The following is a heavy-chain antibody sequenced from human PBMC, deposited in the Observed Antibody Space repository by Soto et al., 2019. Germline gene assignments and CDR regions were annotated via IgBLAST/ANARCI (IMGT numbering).Heavy chain of an antibody. CDR2: ISYDGSNK. V-gene: IGHV3-30*18. Sequence: SLRLSCAASGFTFSSYGMHWVRQAPGKGLEWVAVISYDGSNKYYADSVKGRFTISRDNSKNTLYLQMNSLRAEDTAVYYCAKSPPRWELTYYFDYWGQGTLVTVSS. CDR1: GFTFSSYG. J-gene: IGHJ4*02. D-gene: IGHD1-26*01. CDR3: AKSPPRWELTYYFDY.